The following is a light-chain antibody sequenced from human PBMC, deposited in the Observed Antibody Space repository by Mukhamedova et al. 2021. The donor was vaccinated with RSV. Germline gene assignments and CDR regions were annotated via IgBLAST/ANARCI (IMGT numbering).Light chain of an antibody. CDR2: GSS. CDR1: QSVSDY. V-gene: IGKV3-15*01. CDR3: QQYNNWPLT. Sequence: GERATLSCRASQSVSDYLAWYQQKPGQAPRLLISGSSTRATGIPARFSGSGSGTEFTLTINSMQSEDFAVYYCQQYNNWPLTFGG. J-gene: IGKJ4*01.